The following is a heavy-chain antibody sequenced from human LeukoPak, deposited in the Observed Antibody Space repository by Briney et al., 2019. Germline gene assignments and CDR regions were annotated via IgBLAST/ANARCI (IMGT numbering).Heavy chain of an antibody. CDR2: IYHSGST. J-gene: IGHJ5*02. Sequence: SETLSLTCAVSGGSISSGGYSWSWIRQPPGKGLGWIGYIYHSGSTYYNPSLKSRVTISVDRSKNQFSLKLSSVTAADTAVYYCARAICSGTSCANWFDPWGQGTLVTVSS. CDR3: ARAICSGTSCANWFDP. CDR1: GGSISSGGYS. V-gene: IGHV4-30-2*01. D-gene: IGHD2-2*01.